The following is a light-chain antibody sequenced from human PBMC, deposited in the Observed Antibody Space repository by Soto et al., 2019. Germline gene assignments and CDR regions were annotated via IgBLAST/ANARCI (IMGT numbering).Light chain of an antibody. Sequence: DIQMTRSPSTLSASVGDRVTITCRASQSISTWLAWYQQKPAKAPNLLIYKASSLESGVPSRFSGNGSGKEFTLTISSLETDDFATYYCQQYKSVALLPFGGGTQVDIK. J-gene: IGKJ4*01. CDR3: QQYKSVALLP. CDR2: KAS. CDR1: QSISTW. V-gene: IGKV1-5*03.